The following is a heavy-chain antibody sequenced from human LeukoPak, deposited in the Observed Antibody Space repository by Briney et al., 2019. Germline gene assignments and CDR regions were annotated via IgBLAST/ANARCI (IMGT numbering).Heavy chain of an antibody. V-gene: IGHV1-18*01. J-gene: IGHJ4*02. Sequence: GASVKVSCKASGYTFSRYGLNWVRQAPGQGLEWMGWISGYNGNTNYAQKFQGRVTMTTDTSTSTAYMELRSLRSDDTAVYYCARGGGSGSYSPIKFDDWGQGALVTVSS. CDR1: GYTFSRYG. CDR2: ISGYNGNT. D-gene: IGHD3-10*01. CDR3: ARGGGSGSYSPIKFDD.